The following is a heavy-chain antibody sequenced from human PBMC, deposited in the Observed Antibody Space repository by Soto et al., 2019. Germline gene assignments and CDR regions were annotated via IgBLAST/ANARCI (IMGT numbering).Heavy chain of an antibody. CDR2: ISGSGGSI. Sequence: PGGCLELSCAASGLTVSTYAIAGVRQAPGNGLEWVSAISGSGGSIHYADSVKGRFTISRDNSKNTLYLQMNSLRDEDTAVYHCVKGYWKGDVWGQGTTVTVSS. CDR3: VKGYWKGDV. V-gene: IGHV3-23*01. D-gene: IGHD1-1*01. CDR1: GLTVSTYA. J-gene: IGHJ6*02.